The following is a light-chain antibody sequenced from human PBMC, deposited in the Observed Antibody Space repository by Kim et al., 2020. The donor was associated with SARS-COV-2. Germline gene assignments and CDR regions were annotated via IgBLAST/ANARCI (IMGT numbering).Light chain of an antibody. CDR2: DFS. CDR3: TSFTDSLL. CDR1: SNDLGS. Sequence: VSGSPGQSITISCTGTSNDLGSVSWYQQHPGKAPKLMIYDFSQRPSEISYRFSGSNSGNTASLTISGLQTEDEADYYCTSFTDSLLFGTGTKVTVL. J-gene: IGLJ1*01. V-gene: IGLV2-14*04.